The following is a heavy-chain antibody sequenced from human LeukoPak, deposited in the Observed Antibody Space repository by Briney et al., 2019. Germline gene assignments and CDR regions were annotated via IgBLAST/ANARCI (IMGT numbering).Heavy chain of an antibody. V-gene: IGHV3-11*03. CDR3: ARALSGYSGYDDAGVDY. Sequence: PGGSLRLSCAASGFTFSDYYMSWIRQAPGKGLEWVSYISSSSSYTNYADSVKGRFTIPRDNAKNSLYLQMNSLRAEDTAVYYCARALSGYSGYDDAGVDYWGQGTLVTVSS. D-gene: IGHD5-12*01. J-gene: IGHJ4*02. CDR1: GFTFSDYY. CDR2: ISSSSSYT.